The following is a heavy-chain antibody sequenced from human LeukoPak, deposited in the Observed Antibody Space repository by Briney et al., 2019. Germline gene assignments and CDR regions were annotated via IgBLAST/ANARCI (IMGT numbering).Heavy chain of an antibody. Sequence: PSETLSLTCTVSGGSISSGSYYWSWIRQPAGKGLEWIGRIYTSGSTNYNPSLKSRVTISVDTSKNQFSLKLSSVTAADTAVYYCARGGDEYYYGSGSPGGYYYYYYMDVWGKGTTVTVSS. V-gene: IGHV4-61*02. D-gene: IGHD3-10*01. CDR2: IYTSGST. J-gene: IGHJ6*03. CDR1: GGSISSGSYY. CDR3: ARGGDEYYYGSGSPGGYYYYYYMDV.